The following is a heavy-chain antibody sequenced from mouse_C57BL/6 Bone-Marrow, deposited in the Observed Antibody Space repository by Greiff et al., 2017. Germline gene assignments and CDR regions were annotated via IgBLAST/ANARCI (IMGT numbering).Heavy chain of an antibody. Sequence: EVKLVESGAVLVKPGASVKMSCKATGYTFTDYDMNWVKQSPGKSLEWIGVINPYNGGTSYNQKFKGKATLTVDKSSSTAYMELNSLTSEDSAVYYCAGPSYYGSSYGFAYWGQGTLVTVSA. D-gene: IGHD1-1*01. CDR2: INPYNGGT. J-gene: IGHJ3*01. CDR1: GYTFTDYD. V-gene: IGHV1-19*01. CDR3: AGPSYYGSSYGFAY.